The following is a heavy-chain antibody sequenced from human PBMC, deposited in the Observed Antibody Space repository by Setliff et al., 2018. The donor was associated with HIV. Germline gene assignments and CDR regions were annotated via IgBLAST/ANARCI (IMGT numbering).Heavy chain of an antibody. J-gene: IGHJ4*02. CDR3: ANMGGRYVGYFES. Sequence: PSETLSLTCTVSGVSISYYHWSWIRQPPGKGLGWIGYISYTGNTNYDPSLASRVTMSIDTSKMQFSLKLTSVSAADTAVYYCANMGGRYVGYFESWGQGTLVTVSS. CDR1: GVSISYYH. V-gene: IGHV4-59*01. D-gene: IGHD3-16*01. CDR2: ISYTGNT.